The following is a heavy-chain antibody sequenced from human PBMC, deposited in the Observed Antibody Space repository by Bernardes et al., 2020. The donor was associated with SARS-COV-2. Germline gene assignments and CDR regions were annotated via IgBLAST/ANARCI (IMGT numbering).Heavy chain of an antibody. CDR3: ARDAVGTQWPYYYGMDV. V-gene: IGHV1-18*04. CDR1: GYTFTSYG. J-gene: IGHJ6*02. D-gene: IGHD6-19*01. Sequence: ASVKVSCKASGYTFTSYGISWVRQAPGQGPEWMGWISGYNGNTNYAQKFQDRVTMTTDTSTSIVYMELRSLRSDDTAVYYCARDAVGTQWPYYYGMDVWGQGTTVTVSS. CDR2: ISGYNGNT.